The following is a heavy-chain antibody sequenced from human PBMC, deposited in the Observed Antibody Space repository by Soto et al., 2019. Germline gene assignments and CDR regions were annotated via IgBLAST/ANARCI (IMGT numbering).Heavy chain of an antibody. CDR1: GGSISSSSW. Sequence: SETLSLTCAVSGGSISSSSWWRWVRQPPGKGLEWIGEIYHTGNTNNNPSLKSRVTISVDKSKNQFSLILNSVTAADTAVYYYSRDSRAAAGNRRYYFDYWGQGTLVTVSS. D-gene: IGHD6-13*01. J-gene: IGHJ4*02. CDR3: SRDSRAAAGNRRYYFDY. CDR2: IYHTGNT. V-gene: IGHV4-4*02.